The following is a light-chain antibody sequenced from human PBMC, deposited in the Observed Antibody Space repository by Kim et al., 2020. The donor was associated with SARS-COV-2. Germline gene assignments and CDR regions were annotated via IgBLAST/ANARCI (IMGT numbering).Light chain of an antibody. CDR1: SGHSSYA. Sequence: ASVKVTCTRSSGHSSYAIAWHQQQPEKGPRYLMKLNSDGSHSKGDGIPDRFSGSSSGAERYLTISSLQSEDEADYYCQTWGTGMGVFGGGTQLTVL. V-gene: IGLV4-69*01. J-gene: IGLJ3*02. CDR3: QTWGTGMGV. CDR2: LNSDGSH.